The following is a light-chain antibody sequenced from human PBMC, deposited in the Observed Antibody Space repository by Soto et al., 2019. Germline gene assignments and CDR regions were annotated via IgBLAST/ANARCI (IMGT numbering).Light chain of an antibody. Sequence: QSALTQPPSASGSPGQSVTISCTGTTSDIGNYNYVSWYQQHPGKAPKLMIFEVNKRPSGVPDRFSGSKSGNTASLTVSGLQAEDEADYYCNSYAGTNNPWVFGGGTKLTVL. J-gene: IGLJ3*02. CDR1: TSDIGNYNY. V-gene: IGLV2-8*01. CDR3: NSYAGTNNPWV. CDR2: EVN.